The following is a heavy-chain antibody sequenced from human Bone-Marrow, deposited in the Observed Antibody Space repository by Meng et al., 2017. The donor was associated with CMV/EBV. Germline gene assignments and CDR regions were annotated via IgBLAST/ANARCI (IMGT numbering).Heavy chain of an antibody. J-gene: IGHJ5*02. CDR3: VRWDLNPSDNVDL. CDR1: GDSVSSHNVA. D-gene: IGHD1-26*01. V-gene: IGHV6-1*01. Sequence: SCAISGDSVSSHNVAWNWIRQSPWRGLEWLGRTYYRSRWYSDYAESVRSRININPDTSKIQFSLQLFSVTPEDTAVNYCVRWDLNPSDNVDLWGQGPVVPVSS. CDR2: TYYRSRWYS.